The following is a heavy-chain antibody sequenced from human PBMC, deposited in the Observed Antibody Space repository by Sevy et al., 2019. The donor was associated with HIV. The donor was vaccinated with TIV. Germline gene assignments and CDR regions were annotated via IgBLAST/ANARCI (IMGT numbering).Heavy chain of an antibody. CDR2: IFQSGAT. CDR1: GGSINSGGYS. J-gene: IGHJ3*01. Sequence: SETLSLTCAVSGGSINSGGYSWSWIRQPPGKGLEWIGYIFQSGATYYLPSLQSRVSISVDSSKNQFSLNLRSVTAADTAVYYCARGRVGDSSSWYGAFDVWGQGTMVTVSS. V-gene: IGHV4-30-2*01. CDR3: ARGRVGDSSSWYGAFDV. D-gene: IGHD6-13*01.